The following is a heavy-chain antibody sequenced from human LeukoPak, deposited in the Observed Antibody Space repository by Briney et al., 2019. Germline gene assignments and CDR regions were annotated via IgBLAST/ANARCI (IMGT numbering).Heavy chain of an antibody. D-gene: IGHD3-10*01. J-gene: IGHJ4*02. V-gene: IGHV3-23*01. CDR1: GFTFSSYG. CDR2: ITGSGGAT. Sequence: GGSLRLSCAASGFTFSSYGMSWVRQAPGKGLEWISIITGSGGATYYEDSVKGRFTISRDNSKNTLYLQMNSLRAEDTAVYYCAKGGFTYYSDWGQGTLVTVSS. CDR3: AKGGFTYYSD.